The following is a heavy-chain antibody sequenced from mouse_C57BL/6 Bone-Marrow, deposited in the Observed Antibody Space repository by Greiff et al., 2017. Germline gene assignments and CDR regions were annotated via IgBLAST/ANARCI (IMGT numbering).Heavy chain of an antibody. J-gene: IGHJ3*01. CDR1: GYTFTSYW. CDR3: ARPPYYYGSPAWFAY. CDR2: INPSSGYT. D-gene: IGHD1-1*01. V-gene: IGHV1-7*01. Sequence: VQLQQSGAELAKPGASVKLSCKASGYTFTSYWMHWVKQRPGQGLEWIGYINPSSGYTKYNQKFKDKATLTADKSSSTAYMQLSSLTYEESAVYYCARPPYYYGSPAWFAYWGQGTLVTVSA.